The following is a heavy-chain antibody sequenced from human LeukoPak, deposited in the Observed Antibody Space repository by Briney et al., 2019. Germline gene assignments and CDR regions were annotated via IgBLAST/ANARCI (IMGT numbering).Heavy chain of an antibody. CDR2: ISYDGSNK. CDR3: ARGGGSYAYDY. D-gene: IGHD1-26*01. J-gene: IGHJ4*02. V-gene: IGHV3-30-3*01. Sequence: GGSLRLSWAPSGFTFSSYAMHWVRQAPGRGLEWVAVISYDGSNKYYADSVKGRFTISRDNSKNTLYLQMNSLRAEDTAVYYCARGGGSYAYDYWGQGTLVTVSS. CDR1: GFTFSSYA.